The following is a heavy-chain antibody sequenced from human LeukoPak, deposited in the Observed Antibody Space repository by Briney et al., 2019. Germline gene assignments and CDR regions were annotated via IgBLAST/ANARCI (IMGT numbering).Heavy chain of an antibody. Sequence: SGGSLRLSCAASGFTFNTHEINWVRQAPGQGLEWISYIGSTRDNTIYYADSVKGRFTISRDNAKNTLYLQMNSLRAEDTAVYYCVRLLDRDYWGQGTLVTVSS. CDR3: VRLLDRDY. J-gene: IGHJ4*02. V-gene: IGHV3-48*03. CDR1: GFTFNTHE. CDR2: IGSTRDNTI. D-gene: IGHD3-3*01.